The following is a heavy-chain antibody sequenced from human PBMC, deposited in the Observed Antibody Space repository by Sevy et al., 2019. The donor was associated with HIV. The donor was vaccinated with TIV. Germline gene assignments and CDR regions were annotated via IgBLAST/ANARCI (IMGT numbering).Heavy chain of an antibody. Sequence: GSLRLSCAASGFTFSSYGMHWVRQAPGKGLEWVAFIRYDGSNKYYADSVKGRFTISRDNSKNTLYLQMNSLRAEDTAVYYCAKIMEYSSSTNRQNYFDYWGQGTLVTVSS. CDR1: GFTFSSYG. CDR3: AKIMEYSSSTNRQNYFDY. CDR2: IRYDGSNK. D-gene: IGHD6-13*01. J-gene: IGHJ4*02. V-gene: IGHV3-30*02.